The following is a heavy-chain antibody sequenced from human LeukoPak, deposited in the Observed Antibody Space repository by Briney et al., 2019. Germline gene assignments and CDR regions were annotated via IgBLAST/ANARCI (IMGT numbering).Heavy chain of an antibody. CDR2: ISGSGGST. CDR1: GFTFSSYA. Sequence: GGSLRLSCAASGFTFSSYAMTWVRQAPGKGLEWVSGISGSGGSTYYADSVKGRFTISRDNSKNTLYLQMNSLRAEDTAVYYCAKDPRVQTSWFDPWGQGTLVTVSS. J-gene: IGHJ5*02. V-gene: IGHV3-23*01. CDR3: AKDPRVQTSWFDP. D-gene: IGHD3-3*01.